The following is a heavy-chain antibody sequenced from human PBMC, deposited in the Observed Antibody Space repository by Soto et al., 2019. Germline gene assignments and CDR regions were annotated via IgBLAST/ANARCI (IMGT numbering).Heavy chain of an antibody. D-gene: IGHD3-22*01. Sequence: GASVKVSCKASGYTFTGYSMHWVRQAPGQGLEWMGWINPNSGGTNYAQKFQGRVTMTRDTSISTAHMELSRLTSDDTAVYYCARDLFYYDGSPVNYWGQGTLVTVSS. V-gene: IGHV1-2*02. J-gene: IGHJ4*02. CDR2: INPNSGGT. CDR1: GYTFTGYS. CDR3: ARDLFYYDGSPVNY.